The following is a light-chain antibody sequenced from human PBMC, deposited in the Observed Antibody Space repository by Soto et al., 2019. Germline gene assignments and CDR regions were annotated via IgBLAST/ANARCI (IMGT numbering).Light chain of an antibody. CDR2: DVS. J-gene: IGKJ1*01. CDR1: QYINTR. V-gene: IGKV1-5*01. CDR3: QQYNSWPQT. Sequence: TQSPATLSSFPGDRVTLSCRASQYINTRLAWYQQKPGKAPDLLISDVSKLERGVASRFSGSGSGAGFTLTISSLQSEDFAVYYCQQYNSWPQTFGQGTKVDIK.